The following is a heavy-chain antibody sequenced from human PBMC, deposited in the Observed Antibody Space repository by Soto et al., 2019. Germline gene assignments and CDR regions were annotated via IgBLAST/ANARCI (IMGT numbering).Heavy chain of an antibody. CDR1: GFTLRSYE. J-gene: IGHJ6*02. CDR3: ARESCSSSSCSTRYGMDV. Sequence: PGGSLRLSCVASGFTLRSYEMNWVRQAPGKGLEWVSYISSSSSSISYPDSVKGRFTISRDSAKNSLYLQMNSLRAEDTAVYYCARESCSSSSCSTRYGMDVWGQGTTVTVSS. D-gene: IGHD2-2*01. V-gene: IGHV3-48*03. CDR2: ISSSSSSI.